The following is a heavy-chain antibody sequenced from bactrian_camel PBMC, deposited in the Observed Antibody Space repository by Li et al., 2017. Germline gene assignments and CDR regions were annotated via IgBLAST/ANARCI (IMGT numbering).Heavy chain of an antibody. CDR3: ATSRIPMFALRRCPDLDISNFGV. Sequence: HVQLVESGGGSVQAGGSLRLSCVVSGYIVSDPCMGWFRQAPGKERTAVASINGDSGSTLYEDSVKGRFTISQDNAKITLYLQMDSLKPEDTAMYYCATSRIPMFALRRCPDLDISNFGVWGQGTQITVS. CDR2: INGDSGST. V-gene: IGHV3-2*01. J-gene: IGHJ6*01. CDR1: GYIVSDPC. D-gene: IGHD1*01.